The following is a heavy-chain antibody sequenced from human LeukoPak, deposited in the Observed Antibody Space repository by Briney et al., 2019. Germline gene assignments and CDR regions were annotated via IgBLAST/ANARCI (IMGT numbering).Heavy chain of an antibody. CDR1: GFTFSSYQ. D-gene: IGHD3-10*02. CDR2: IYYSGNT. Sequence: GSLRLSCAASGFTFSSYQLNWIRQPPGKGLEWIGSIYYSGNTYYNPSLKSRVTISVDTSNNQFSLRLSSVTAADAAVYYCVRHPLETYVSDWFDPWGQGTLVTVSS. V-gene: IGHV4-39*01. CDR3: VRHPLETYVSDWFDP. J-gene: IGHJ5*02.